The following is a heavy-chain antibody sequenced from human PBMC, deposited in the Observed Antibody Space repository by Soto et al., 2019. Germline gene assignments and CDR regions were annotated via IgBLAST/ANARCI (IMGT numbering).Heavy chain of an antibody. CDR1: GGSISSYY. V-gene: IGHV4-59*08. CDR2: IYNSGST. CDR3: ARRVCSIIRCYPGYDNWFDS. D-gene: IGHD2-2*01. Sequence: PSETLSLTCTVSGGSISSYYWNWIRQPPGKGLEWIGYIYNSGSTNYNPSLRSRVTISVDTSKNQFSLKLNSVTAADTAVYYCARRVCSIIRCYPGYDNWFDSWGQGTLVTVSS. J-gene: IGHJ5*01.